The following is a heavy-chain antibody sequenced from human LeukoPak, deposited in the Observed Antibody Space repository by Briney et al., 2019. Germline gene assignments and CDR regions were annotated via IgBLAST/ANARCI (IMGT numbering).Heavy chain of an antibody. V-gene: IGHV3-30*18. CDR1: GFTFKSFG. CDR2: IAYDGNYK. CDR3: AKDLGSGLPPDGFDV. J-gene: IGHJ3*01. Sequence: GGSLRLSCAASGFTFKSFGMHWVRQAPGKGLEWVAIIAYDGNYKHYADSVKGRFTLSRDNSKSTVSSQMNSLRPDDTAVYYCAKDLGSGLPPDGFDVWGQGTLVTVPS. D-gene: IGHD3-16*01.